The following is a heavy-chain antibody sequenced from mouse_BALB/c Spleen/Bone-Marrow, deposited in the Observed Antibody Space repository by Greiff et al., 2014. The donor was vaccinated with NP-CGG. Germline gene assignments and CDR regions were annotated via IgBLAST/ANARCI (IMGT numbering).Heavy chain of an antibody. CDR3: ASYRYGWYFDV. V-gene: IGHV14-3*02. J-gene: IGHJ1*01. CDR1: GFNIKDTY. CDR2: IDPAIFT. D-gene: IGHD2-14*01. Sequence: EVKLMESGAELVKPGASVKLSCTASGFNIKDTYLHWVKQRPEQGLDWIGRIDPAIFTKYDPEFQGKATITADTYSNTAYLHLSSLTSEDTAVYYCASYRYGWYFDVWGAGTTVTVSS.